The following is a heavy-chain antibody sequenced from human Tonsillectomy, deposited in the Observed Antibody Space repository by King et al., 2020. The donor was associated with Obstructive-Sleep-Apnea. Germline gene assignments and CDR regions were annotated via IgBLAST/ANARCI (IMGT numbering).Heavy chain of an antibody. CDR2: IYYSGST. Sequence: QLQESGPGLVKPSETLSLTCTVSGGSISSYYWSWIRQPPGKGLEWIGYIYYSGSTNYNPSLKSRVTISVDTSKNQFSLKLSSVTAADTAVYYCARFLRGFSARGWFDPWGQGTLVTVSS. CDR1: GGSISSYY. CDR3: ARFLRGFSARGWFDP. V-gene: IGHV4-59*01. D-gene: IGHD6-6*01. J-gene: IGHJ5*02.